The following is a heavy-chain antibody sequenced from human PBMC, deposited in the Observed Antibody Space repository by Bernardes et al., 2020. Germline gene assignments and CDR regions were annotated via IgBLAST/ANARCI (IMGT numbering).Heavy chain of an antibody. D-gene: IGHD3-9*01. CDR2: MNPNSGNT. J-gene: IGHJ6*02. Sequence: ASVKVSCKASGYTFTSYDINWVRQATGQGLEWMGWMNPNSGNTGYAQKFQGRVTMTRNTSISTAYMELSSLRSEDTAVYYCARDTRHRYYPRSGLDVDYYYGMDVWGQGTTVTVSS. V-gene: IGHV1-8*01. CDR1: GYTFTSYD. CDR3: ARDTRHRYYPRSGLDVDYYYGMDV.